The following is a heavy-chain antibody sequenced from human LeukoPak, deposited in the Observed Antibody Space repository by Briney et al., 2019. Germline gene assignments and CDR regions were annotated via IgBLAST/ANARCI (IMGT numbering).Heavy chain of an antibody. CDR1: GGSFSGYY. Sequence: SETLSLTCAVYGGSFSGYYWSWIRQPPGNGLEWIGEINHSGSTNYNPSLKSRVTISVDTSKNQFSLKLSSVTAADTAVYYCARGRRGYSLRTFDYWGQGTLVTVSS. CDR3: ARGRRGYSLRTFDY. J-gene: IGHJ4*02. V-gene: IGHV4-34*01. D-gene: IGHD5-18*01. CDR2: INHSGST.